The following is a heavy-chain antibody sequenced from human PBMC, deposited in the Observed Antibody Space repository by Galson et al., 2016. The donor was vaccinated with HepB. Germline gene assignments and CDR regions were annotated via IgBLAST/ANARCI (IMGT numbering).Heavy chain of an antibody. D-gene: IGHD3-9*01. CDR2: ISGSGGST. CDR3: ASDRPVVLTGHYIGVIS. CDR1: GFTSKAYAMSSYA. Sequence: SLRLSCAASGFTSKAYAMSSYAMSWVRQAPGKGLEWVSGISGSGGSTYYADSVKGRFTISRDNSKNTLYLQMNSLRVEDTAVYYCASDRPVVLTGHYIGVISWGQGTLVTVSS. V-gene: IGHV3-23*01. J-gene: IGHJ5*02.